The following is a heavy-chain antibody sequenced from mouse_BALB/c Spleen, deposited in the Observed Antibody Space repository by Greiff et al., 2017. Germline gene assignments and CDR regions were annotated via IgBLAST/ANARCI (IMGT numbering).Heavy chain of an antibody. CDR2: ISSGSSTI. Sequence: DVHLVESGGGLVQPGGSWKLSCAASGFTFSSFGMHWVRQAPEKGLEWVAYISSGSSTIYYADTVKGRFTISRDNPKNTLFLQMTSLRSEDTAMYYCARNYGYVDYAMDYWGQGTSVTVSS. D-gene: IGHD1-2*01. CDR3: ARNYGYVDYAMDY. V-gene: IGHV5-17*02. CDR1: GFTFSSFG. J-gene: IGHJ4*01.